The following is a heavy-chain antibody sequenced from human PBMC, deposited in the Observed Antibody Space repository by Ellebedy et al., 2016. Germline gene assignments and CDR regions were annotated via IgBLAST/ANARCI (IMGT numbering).Heavy chain of an antibody. Sequence: SETLSLXXAVYGGSFSSYYWTWIRQSPGKGLEWIGEISDSGGTNYNPSLKSRVSISLDTSKTQFSLKVSSVTAADTAVYYCARGFCSSTSCRYYSHYYYMGVWGKGTTVTVSS. CDR1: GGSFSSYY. D-gene: IGHD2-2*01. CDR3: ARGFCSSTSCRYYSHYYYMGV. V-gene: IGHV4-34*01. CDR2: ISDSGGT. J-gene: IGHJ6*03.